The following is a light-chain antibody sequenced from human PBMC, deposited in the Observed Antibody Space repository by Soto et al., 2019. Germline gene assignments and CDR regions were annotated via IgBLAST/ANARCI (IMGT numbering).Light chain of an antibody. CDR3: QSYDSSVSKVV. V-gene: IGLV1-40*01. J-gene: IGLJ2*01. CDR1: SSDIGAGYD. CDR2: GNS. Sequence: QSVLTQPPSVSRAPGQRVTISCTGSSSDIGAGYDVHWYQQLPGTAPKLLIYGNSNRPSGVPDRFSGSKSGTSASLAITGLQAEDEADYYCQSYDSSVSKVVFGGGTKLTVL.